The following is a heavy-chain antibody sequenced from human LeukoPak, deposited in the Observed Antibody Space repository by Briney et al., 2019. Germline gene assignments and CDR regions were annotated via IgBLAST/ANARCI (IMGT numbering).Heavy chain of an antibody. D-gene: IGHD2-8*02. V-gene: IGHV1-2*06. Sequence: ASVKVSCKASGYTFTGYYVHWVRQAPGQGLEWMGRINPNSGGTNYAQKSQGRVTMTRDTSISTAYMELSRVRSDDSAVYYCARHCTGNSCYDYWGQGTLVTVSS. J-gene: IGHJ4*02. CDR1: GYTFTGYY. CDR3: ARHCTGNSCYDY. CDR2: INPNSGGT.